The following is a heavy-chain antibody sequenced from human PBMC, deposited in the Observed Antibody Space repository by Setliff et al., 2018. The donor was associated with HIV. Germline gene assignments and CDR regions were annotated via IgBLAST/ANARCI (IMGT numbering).Heavy chain of an antibody. Sequence: LRLSCAASGFTFSSYSMSWVRQAPGRGLEWVSAITGSGGNTHYADSVKGRFTISRDNSENTLYLQMNSLRADDTAMYYCAKGHYDDWYYFDYWGPGTLVTVSS. CDR2: ITGSGGNT. CDR1: GFTFSSYS. CDR3: AKGHYDDWYYFDY. J-gene: IGHJ4*02. D-gene: IGHD4-17*01. V-gene: IGHV3-23*01.